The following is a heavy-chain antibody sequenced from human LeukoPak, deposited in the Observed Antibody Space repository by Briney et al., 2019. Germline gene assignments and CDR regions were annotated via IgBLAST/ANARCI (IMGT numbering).Heavy chain of an antibody. CDR1: GVSFSGYD. V-gene: IGHV4-34*01. Sequence: SETLSLSCALYGVSFSGYDWSSIRQPPGQGLEWFGEINHSGSTNYNPSLKSRVTISVDTSKNQFSLKLSSVTAADTAVYYCARGSERITMVRGVMRWFDPWGQGTLVTVSS. CDR3: ARGSERITMVRGVMRWFDP. CDR2: INHSGST. D-gene: IGHD3-10*01. J-gene: IGHJ5*02.